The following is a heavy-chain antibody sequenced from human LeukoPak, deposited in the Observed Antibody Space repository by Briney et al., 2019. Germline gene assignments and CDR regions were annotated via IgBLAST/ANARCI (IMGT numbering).Heavy chain of an antibody. V-gene: IGHV4-38-2*02. CDR1: GYSIRSGYH. CDR3: ARDRAVTRGYFDY. Sequence: SETLSLTCSVSGYSIRSGYHWAWFRQAPGKGLEWMGSIYQSGSTYDNLSLKSRVTLSVDTSKNQFSLKLSSVTAADTAVYYCARDRAVTRGYFDYWGQGTLVTVSS. D-gene: IGHD4-17*01. CDR2: IYQSGST. J-gene: IGHJ4*02.